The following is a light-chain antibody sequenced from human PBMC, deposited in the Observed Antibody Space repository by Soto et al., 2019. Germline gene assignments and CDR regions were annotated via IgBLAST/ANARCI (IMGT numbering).Light chain of an antibody. CDR2: DAS. CDR1: QSVSIY. Sequence: ETVLTQSPATLSLSPGERVTLSCRASQSVSIYLAWYQQKTGQAPRLLIYDASNRATGVPARFSGSGSGTDFTLTISSLEPEDFALYYCQQRGNWPLTFGQGTRLEIK. V-gene: IGKV3-11*01. CDR3: QQRGNWPLT. J-gene: IGKJ5*01.